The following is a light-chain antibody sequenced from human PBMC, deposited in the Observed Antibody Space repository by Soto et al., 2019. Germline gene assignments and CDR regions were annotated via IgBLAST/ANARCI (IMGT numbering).Light chain of an antibody. CDR2: DVS. J-gene: IGLJ2*01. V-gene: IGLV2-14*01. CDR1: SSDVGGYNY. CDR3: SSYTSSSTLVV. Sequence: QSVLTQPASVSGSPGQSITISCTGTSSDVGGYNYVSWYQQHPGKAPKLMIYDVSNRPSGVSNRFSGSKSGNTASLTISRLQAVDEADYYCSSYTSSSTLVVFGGGTKVTVL.